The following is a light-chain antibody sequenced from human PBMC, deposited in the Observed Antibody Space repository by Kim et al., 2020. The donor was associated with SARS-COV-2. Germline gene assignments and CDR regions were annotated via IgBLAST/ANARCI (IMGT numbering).Light chain of an antibody. CDR3: QQYGNTPYT. CDR1: LSVDNY. CDR2: TAS. V-gene: IGKV3-20*01. J-gene: IGKJ2*01. Sequence: SLSPGDRVTLSCRASLSVDNYLAWYQQKPGQAPRVLIHTASTRATGIPDRFSGSGSGTDFTLTITRLEPEDFAIYYCQQYGNTPYTFGQGTKLEIK.